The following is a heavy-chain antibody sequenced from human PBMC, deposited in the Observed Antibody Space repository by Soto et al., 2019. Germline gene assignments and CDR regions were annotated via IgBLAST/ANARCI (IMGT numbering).Heavy chain of an antibody. CDR2: IFPGDSDT. CDR1: GYNFANYW. Sequence: PGESLKISCKGSGYNFANYWIGWVRPMPGKGLKWVGVIFPGDSDTQNSPSLQGQITMSVDNSDSSAYLQWRSLKASDTAMYYCAAGYTTGPDAFDIWGQGTMVTVSS. J-gene: IGHJ3*02. V-gene: IGHV5-51*01. CDR3: AAGYTTGPDAFDI. D-gene: IGHD6-13*01.